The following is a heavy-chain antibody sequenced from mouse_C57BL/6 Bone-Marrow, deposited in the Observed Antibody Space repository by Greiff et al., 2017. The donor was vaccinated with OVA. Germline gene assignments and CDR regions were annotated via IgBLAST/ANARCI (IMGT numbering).Heavy chain of an antibody. CDR1: GFTFSSYA. V-gene: IGHV5-4*03. CDR2: ISDGGSYT. CDR3: ARGLQKYFDY. Sequence: EVKLMESGGGLVKPGGSLKLSCAASGFTFSSYAMSWVRQTPEKRLEWVATISDGGSYTYYPDNVKGRFTISRDNAKNNLYLQMSHLKSEDTAMYYCARGLQKYFDYWGQGTTLTVSS. D-gene: IGHD2-10*01. J-gene: IGHJ2*01.